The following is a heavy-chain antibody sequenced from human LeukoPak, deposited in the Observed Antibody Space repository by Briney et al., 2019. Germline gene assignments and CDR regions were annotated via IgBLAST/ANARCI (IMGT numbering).Heavy chain of an antibody. CDR3: AKEQSSSGFFDY. J-gene: IGHJ4*02. CDR1: GFTFSSYA. V-gene: IGHV3-23*01. CDR2: ISGRGDRT. D-gene: IGHD6-6*01. Sequence: GGSLRLSLAASGFTFSSYAMSWFRQAPGKGLDWVSAISGRGDRTYYADSVKGRFTISRDNSKNTLYLQMNSLRAEDTAVYYCAKEQSSSGFFDYWGQGTLVTVSS.